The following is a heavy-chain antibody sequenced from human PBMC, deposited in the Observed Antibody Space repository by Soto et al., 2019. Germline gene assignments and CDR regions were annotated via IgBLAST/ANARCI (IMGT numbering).Heavy chain of an antibody. V-gene: IGHV3-23*01. J-gene: IGHJ6*03. CDR2: ITGSTGTT. CDR3: AKDNNSSPYYMDV. Sequence: EVQVLESGGGSVQPGGSLRLSCAVSEFTFSNFAMSWVRHAPGKGLEWVSEITGSTGTTYYADSVRGRFIISRDNSQNTLHLQMNSLRPEDTAVYYCAKDNNSSPYYMDVWGKGTTVTVSS. D-gene: IGHD1-1*01. CDR1: EFTFSNFA.